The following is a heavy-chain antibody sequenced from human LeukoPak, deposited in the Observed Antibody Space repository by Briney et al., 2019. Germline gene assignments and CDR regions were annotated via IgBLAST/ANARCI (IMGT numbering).Heavy chain of an antibody. CDR3: ARGEVPAAISWFDP. D-gene: IGHD2-2*01. V-gene: IGHV3-30-3*01. J-gene: IGHJ5*02. CDR2: ISYDGSNK. CDR1: GFTFSSYA. Sequence: GGSLRLSCAASGFTFSSYAMHWVRQAPGKGLEWVAVISYDGSNKCYADSVKGRFTISRDNSKNTLYLQMNSLRAEDTAVYYCARGEVPAAISWFDPWGQGTLVTVSS.